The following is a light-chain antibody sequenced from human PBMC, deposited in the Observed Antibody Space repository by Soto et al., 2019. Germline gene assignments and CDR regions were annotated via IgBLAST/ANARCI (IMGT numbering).Light chain of an antibody. CDR2: GSS. CDR3: LQDSGYPRT. Sequence: AIQMTQSPCSLSASVGDRVTITCRASQGIRRELGWYQQRPGGAPKLLIYGSSTFPDGGPSRFSGSGSATDFTLTISRLQPDDFATYYCLQDSGYPRTFGQGTKVEI. CDR1: QGIRRE. J-gene: IGKJ1*01. V-gene: IGKV1-6*01.